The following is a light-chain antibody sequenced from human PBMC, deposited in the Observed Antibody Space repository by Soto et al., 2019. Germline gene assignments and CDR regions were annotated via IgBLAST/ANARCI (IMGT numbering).Light chain of an antibody. CDR2: GAS. Sequence: ETVMTQSPATLSVSPGERTTLSCRASQSVSGDLAWYQQKPGQAPRLLIYGASTRATGIPARFSASGSGTEFTLTISSLQSEDFAVYYCQQYGNWPLTFGQGTRLEIK. V-gene: IGKV3-15*01. CDR1: QSVSGD. CDR3: QQYGNWPLT. J-gene: IGKJ5*01.